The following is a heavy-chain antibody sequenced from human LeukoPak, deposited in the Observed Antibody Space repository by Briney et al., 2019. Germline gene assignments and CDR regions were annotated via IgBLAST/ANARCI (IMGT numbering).Heavy chain of an antibody. Sequence: SQTLSLTCAVSGGSISSGGYSWSWIRQPPGKGLEWIGYIYHSGSTYYNPSLKSRVTISVDRSKNQFSLKLSSVTAADTAVYYCARDVGGKIGWFDPWGQGTLVTVSS. CDR3: ARDVGGKIGWFDP. J-gene: IGHJ5*02. D-gene: IGHD4-23*01. CDR2: IYHSGST. V-gene: IGHV4-30-2*01. CDR1: GGSISSGGYS.